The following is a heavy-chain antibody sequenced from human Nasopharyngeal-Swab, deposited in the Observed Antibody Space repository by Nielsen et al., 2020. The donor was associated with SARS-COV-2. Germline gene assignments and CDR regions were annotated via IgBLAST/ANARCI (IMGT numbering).Heavy chain of an antibody. CDR3: ARDYDFWSGYYNYYYGMDV. J-gene: IGHJ6*02. D-gene: IGHD3-3*01. V-gene: IGHV3-21*01. CDR2: ISSSSYI. CDR1: GFTFSSYS. Sequence: GESLKISCAASGFTFSSYSMNWVRQAPGKGLEWVSSISSSSYIYYADSVKGRFTISRDNAKNSLYLQMNSLRAEDTAVYYCARDYDFWSGYYNYYYGMDVWGQGTTVTVSS.